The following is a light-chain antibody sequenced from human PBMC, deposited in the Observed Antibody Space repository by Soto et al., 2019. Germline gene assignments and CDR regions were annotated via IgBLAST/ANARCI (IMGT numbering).Light chain of an antibody. V-gene: IGLV2-14*01. CDR3: SSYTSSSSSHVV. CDR2: DVS. J-gene: IGLJ2*01. Sequence: QSALTQAASVSGSPGQSITISCTGTSSDVGGYNYVSWYQQHPGKAPKLMIYDVSNRPSGVSNRFSGSKSGNTASLTISGLPAQDEADYYCSSYTSSSSSHVVFGGGTKLTVL. CDR1: SSDVGGYNY.